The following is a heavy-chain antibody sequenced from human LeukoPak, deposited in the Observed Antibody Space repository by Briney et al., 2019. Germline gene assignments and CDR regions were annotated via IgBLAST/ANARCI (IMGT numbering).Heavy chain of an antibody. CDR2: ISSSGSTI. Sequence: PGGSLRLSCAASGFTFSDYYMSWIRQAPGKGLEWVSYISSSGSTIYYADSVKGRFTISRDNAKNSLYLQMNSLRAEDTAVYYCARSADYYDSSGYYYVDFFDYWGQGALVTVSS. CDR3: ARSADYYDSSGYYYVDFFDY. D-gene: IGHD3-22*01. CDR1: GFTFSDYY. V-gene: IGHV3-11*01. J-gene: IGHJ4*02.